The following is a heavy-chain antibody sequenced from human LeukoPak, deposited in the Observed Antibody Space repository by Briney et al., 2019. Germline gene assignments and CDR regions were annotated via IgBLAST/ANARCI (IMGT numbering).Heavy chain of an antibody. J-gene: IGHJ4*02. CDR2: ISGSGSTI. V-gene: IGHV3-11*01. Sequence: GGSLRLSCAASGFTFSDYYMSWIRQAPGKGLEWVSYISGSGSTIYYADSVKGRFTISRDNAKSSLYLQMNSLRAEDTAVYYCARDYYYDSSGYSPLDYWGQGTLVTVSS. CDR1: GFTFSDYY. D-gene: IGHD3-22*01. CDR3: ARDYYYDSSGYSPLDY.